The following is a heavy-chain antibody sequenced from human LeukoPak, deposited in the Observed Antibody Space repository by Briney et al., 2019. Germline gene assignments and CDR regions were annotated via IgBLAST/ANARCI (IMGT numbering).Heavy chain of an antibody. CDR3: ARRGYDSSGYYYAY. J-gene: IGHJ4*02. V-gene: IGHV4-61*01. D-gene: IGHD3-22*01. CDR1: GGSVSSGSYY. Sequence: PSETLSLTCTVSGGSVSSGSYYWSWIRQPPGKGLEWIGYIYYSGSTNYNPSLKSRVTISVDTSKNQFSLKLSSVTAADTAVYYCARRGYDSSGYYYAYWGQGTLVTVSS. CDR2: IYYSGST.